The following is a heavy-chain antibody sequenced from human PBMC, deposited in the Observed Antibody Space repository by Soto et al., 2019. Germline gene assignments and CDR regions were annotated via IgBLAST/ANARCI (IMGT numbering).Heavy chain of an antibody. J-gene: IGHJ4*02. V-gene: IGHV4-34*01. Sequence: PSETLSLTCAVYGGSFSGYYWSWIHQPPGKGLEWIGEINHSGSTNYNPSLKSRVTISVDTSKNQFSLKLSSVTAADTAVYYCASCGGGSCYSSPFVYWGQGTLVTVSS. D-gene: IGHD2-15*01. CDR2: INHSGST. CDR1: GGSFSGYY. CDR3: ASCGGGSCYSSPFVY.